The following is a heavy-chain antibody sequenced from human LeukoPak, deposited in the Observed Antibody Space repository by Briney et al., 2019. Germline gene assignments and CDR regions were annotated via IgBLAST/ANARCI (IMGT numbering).Heavy chain of an antibody. CDR2: IYYSGST. D-gene: IGHD3-22*01. CDR1: GGSISSSSYY. V-gene: IGHV4-39*01. J-gene: IGHJ4*02. Sequence: SETLSLTCTVSGGSISSSSYYWGWLRQPPGKGLEWIVSIYYSGSTYYNPSLKSRVTISVDTSKNQFSLKLSSVTAADTAVYYCASLRRGYSLYYFDYWGQGTLVTVSS. CDR3: ASLRRGYSLYYFDY.